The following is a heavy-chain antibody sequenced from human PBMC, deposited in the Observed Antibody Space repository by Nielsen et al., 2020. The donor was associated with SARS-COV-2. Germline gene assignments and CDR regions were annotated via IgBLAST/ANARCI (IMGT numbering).Heavy chain of an antibody. CDR3: AKGGGYWHYHYMDV. D-gene: IGHD3-22*01. CDR1: GFTFNSYG. J-gene: IGHJ6*03. Sequence: AGSLRLSCAASGFTFNSYGMHWARQPPGKGLEWVAVISHDGGNKYYAESVKGRFTISRDNSKNTVYLQMNSLRTDDTSVYYCAKGGGYWHYHYMDVWGKGTTVTVSS. CDR2: ISHDGGNK. V-gene: IGHV3-30*18.